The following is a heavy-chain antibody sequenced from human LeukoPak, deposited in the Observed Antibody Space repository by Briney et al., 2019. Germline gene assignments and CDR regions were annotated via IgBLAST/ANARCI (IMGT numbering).Heavy chain of an antibody. CDR1: GGSISSSSYY. Sequence: SETLSLTCTVSGGSISSSSYYWGWIRQPPGKGLEWIGSIYYSGSTYYNPSLKSRVTISVDTSKNQFSLKLSSVTAADTAVYYCARVVIGGGELLWFGELLSSYYFDYWGQGTLVTVSS. D-gene: IGHD3-10*01. J-gene: IGHJ4*02. V-gene: IGHV4-39*07. CDR2: IYYSGST. CDR3: ARVVIGGGELLWFGELLSSYYFDY.